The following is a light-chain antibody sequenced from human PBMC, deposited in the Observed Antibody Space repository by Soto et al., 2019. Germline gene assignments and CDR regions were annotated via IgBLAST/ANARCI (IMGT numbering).Light chain of an antibody. Sequence: EIVMTQSPATLSVSPGERATLSCRASQGVSTNLAWYQHNPGQAPRLLIYGASTRATGIPDRFSGSGSGTEFTLTISSLQSEDFAVYYCQQYNNWPPWTFGQGTKVEIQ. V-gene: IGKV3-15*01. J-gene: IGKJ1*01. CDR1: QGVSTN. CDR3: QQYNNWPPWT. CDR2: GAS.